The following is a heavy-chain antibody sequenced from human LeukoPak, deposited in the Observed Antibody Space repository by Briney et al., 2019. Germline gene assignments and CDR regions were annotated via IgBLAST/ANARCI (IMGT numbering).Heavy chain of an antibody. CDR1: GYTFTSYG. CDR3: ARGITISGSGMFDY. Sequence: GASVKVSCKASGYTFTSYGISWVRQAPGQGLEWMGWINPNSGATNYAQKFQGRVAMTRDTSISTAYMELSGLTYDDAAVYHCARGITISGSGMFDYWGQGTLVTVSS. J-gene: IGHJ4*02. D-gene: IGHD3-9*01. CDR2: INPNSGAT. V-gene: IGHV1-2*02.